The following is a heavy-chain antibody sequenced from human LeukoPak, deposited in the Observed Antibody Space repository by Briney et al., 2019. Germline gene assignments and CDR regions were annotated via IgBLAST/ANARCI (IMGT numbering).Heavy chain of an antibody. CDR3: TTRRQDGC. CDR2: IKSKIDGGTI. Sequence: PGGSLRLSCVASGFTFGDAWMSWVRQAPGKGLEWVGHIKSKIDGGTIDYGAPVKGRFTISRDDSRNTLYLQMNSLKTEDTAVYYCTTRRQDGCWGQGTLVTVS. CDR1: GFTFGDAW. V-gene: IGHV3-15*01. J-gene: IGHJ4*02. D-gene: IGHD6-25*01.